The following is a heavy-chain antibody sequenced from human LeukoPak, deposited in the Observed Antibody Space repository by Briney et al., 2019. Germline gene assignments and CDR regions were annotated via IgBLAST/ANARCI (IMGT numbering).Heavy chain of an antibody. J-gene: IGHJ4*02. CDR1: GFTFSSYA. V-gene: IGHV3-30-3*01. Sequence: GGSLRLSCAASGFTFSSYAMHWVRQAPGKGLEWVAVISYDGSNKYYADSVKGRFTISRDNSKNTLYLQMNSLRAEDTAVYYCARDEWVVPAAPNSYLDYWGQGTLVTVSS. CDR3: ARDEWVVPAAPNSYLDY. CDR2: ISYDGSNK. D-gene: IGHD2-2*01.